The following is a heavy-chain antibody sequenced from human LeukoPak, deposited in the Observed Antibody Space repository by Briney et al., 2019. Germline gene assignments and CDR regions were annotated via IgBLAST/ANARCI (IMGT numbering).Heavy chain of an antibody. D-gene: IGHD3-22*01. CDR3: AREFTYYYDSCVYFNY. V-gene: IGHV3-48*01. CDR1: GLTFSSHS. Sequence: PEWSLRLSCAASGLTFSSHSMRWVRQAPGEGLEWIAYASSSGATIFYEDSVRGRFTISRDTAKCSLYLQMSSRRVEDTAIYYCAREFTYYYDSCVYFNYWGRGTLVTVSS. J-gene: IGHJ4*02. CDR2: ASSSGATI.